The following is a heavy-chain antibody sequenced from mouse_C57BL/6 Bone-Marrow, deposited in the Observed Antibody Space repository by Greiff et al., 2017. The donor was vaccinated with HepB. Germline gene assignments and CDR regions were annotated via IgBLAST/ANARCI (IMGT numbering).Heavy chain of an antibody. CDR3: GRETGTWYYDY. CDR1: GYTFTSYW. J-gene: IGHJ2*01. CDR2: IDPSDSYT. Sequence: QVQLQQPGAELVRPGTSVKLSCKASGYTFTSYWMHWVKQRPGQGLEWIGVIDPSDSYTNYNQKFKGKATLTVDTSSSTAYMQLSSLTSEDSAVYDCGRETGTWYYDYWGQGTTLTVSS. V-gene: IGHV1-59*01. D-gene: IGHD4-1*01.